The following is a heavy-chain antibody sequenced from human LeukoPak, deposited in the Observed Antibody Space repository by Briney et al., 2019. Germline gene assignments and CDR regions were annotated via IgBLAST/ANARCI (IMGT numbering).Heavy chain of an antibody. CDR3: ARDSTDSSSTFDY. V-gene: IGHV3-33*01. D-gene: IGHD6-6*01. Sequence: GGSLRLSCAASGFTFSRYGMHWVRQAPGKGLEWVAVIWYDGSNEYYADSVKGRFTFSRDNSKKTLYLQMNTPRAEDTAVYYCARDSTDSSSTFDYWGQGTLVTVSS. J-gene: IGHJ4*02. CDR1: GFTFSRYG. CDR2: IWYDGSNE.